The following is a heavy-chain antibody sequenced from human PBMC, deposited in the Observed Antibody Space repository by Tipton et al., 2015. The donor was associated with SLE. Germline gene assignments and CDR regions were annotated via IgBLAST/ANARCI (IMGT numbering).Heavy chain of an antibody. D-gene: IGHD6-13*01. CDR1: GGSITSSDSS. Sequence: TLSLTCSVSGGSITSSDSSWGWIRQPPGEGLESIGSIYYSGSPSYNPSLRSRVTISVDTSKNQFSLKLSSVTAADTAVYYCARGGEYGSSWYPRYYYYMDVWGKGTTVTVSS. CDR2: IYYSGSP. CDR3: ARGGEYGSSWYPRYYYYMDV. V-gene: IGHV4-39*07. J-gene: IGHJ6*03.